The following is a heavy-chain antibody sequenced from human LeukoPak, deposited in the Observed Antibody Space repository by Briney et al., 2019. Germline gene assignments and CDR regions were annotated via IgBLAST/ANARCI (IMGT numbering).Heavy chain of an antibody. D-gene: IGHD1-26*01. Sequence: GGSLRLSCAASGFTFDDYAMHWVRQAPGKGLQWVSGINWSSGTIGYADSVKGRFTISRDNAKNTLFLQMNSLRAEDTAVYYCARESSWAPDYWGQGTLVTVSS. V-gene: IGHV3-9*01. CDR3: ARESSWAPDY. CDR2: INWSSGTI. CDR1: GFTFDDYA. J-gene: IGHJ4*02.